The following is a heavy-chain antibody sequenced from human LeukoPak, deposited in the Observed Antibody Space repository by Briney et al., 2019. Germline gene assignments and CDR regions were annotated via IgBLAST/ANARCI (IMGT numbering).Heavy chain of an antibody. Sequence: GGSLRLSCAASGFTFDDYGMSWVRQAPGKGLEWVSGINWNGGSTGYADSVKGRFTISRDNAKNSLYLQMNSLRAEDTALYYCAREGVRYDSTGYYYYDYFDYWGPGTLVTVSS. D-gene: IGHD3-22*01. CDR2: INWNGGST. CDR1: GFTFDDYG. J-gene: IGHJ4*02. V-gene: IGHV3-20*04. CDR3: AREGVRYDSTGYYYYDYFDY.